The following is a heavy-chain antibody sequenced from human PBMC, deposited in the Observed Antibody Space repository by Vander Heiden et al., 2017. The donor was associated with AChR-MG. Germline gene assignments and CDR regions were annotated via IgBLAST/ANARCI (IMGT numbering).Heavy chain of an antibody. CDR3: ARDRGPQQWTDAFDI. J-gene: IGHJ3*02. CDR2: IIPIVGTA. CDR1: GGTLSSHA. V-gene: IGHV1-69*01. Sequence: HVQLVQSGAAVKKPGSSVKVSCKASGGTLSSHAISWERQAPGQGLEWMGGIIPIVGTANYAQKYQGRVTITADESTSTAYMELSSLRSEDTAVYYCARDRGPQQWTDAFDIWDQGTMVTVSS. D-gene: IGHD6-19*01.